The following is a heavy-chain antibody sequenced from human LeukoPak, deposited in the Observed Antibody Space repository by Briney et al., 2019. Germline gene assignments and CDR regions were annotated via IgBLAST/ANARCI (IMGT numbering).Heavy chain of an antibody. CDR2: IKQDGSEK. V-gene: IGHV3-7*01. D-gene: IGHD5-24*01. CDR3: ANGDGFDY. Sequence: PGGSLRLSCAASGFTFSSYSMNWVRQAPGKGLEWVANIKQDGSEKYYVDSVKGRFTISRDNAKNSLYLQMNSLRAEDTAVYYCANGDGFDYWGQGTLATVSS. J-gene: IGHJ4*02. CDR1: GFTFSSYS.